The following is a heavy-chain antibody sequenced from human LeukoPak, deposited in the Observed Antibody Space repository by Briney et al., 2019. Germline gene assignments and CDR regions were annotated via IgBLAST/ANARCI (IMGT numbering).Heavy chain of an antibody. CDR2: INPNSGGT. V-gene: IGHV1-2*02. D-gene: IGHD5-12*01. CDR3: ARVPRYSGYDPPDY. Sequence: ASVKVSCKASGYSFTGYYMHWVRQAPGQGLEWMGWINPNSGGTNYAQKFQGRVTMTRDTSISTAYMDLSRLRSDDTAMYFCARVPRYSGYDPPDYWGQGTLVTVSS. CDR1: GYSFTGYY. J-gene: IGHJ4*02.